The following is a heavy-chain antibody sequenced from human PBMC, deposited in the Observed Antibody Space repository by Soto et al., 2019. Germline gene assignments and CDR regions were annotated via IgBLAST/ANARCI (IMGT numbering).Heavy chain of an antibody. CDR2: IHSSGST. Sequence: PSETLSLTCTVSGASMNSHHWSWIRQPAGKGLEWIGHIHSSGSTNYNPSLKSRVTMSVDTSKNQFSLRLMSLTAADTAVYYCARDQGVAAAGITWFDPRGQGSLVTISS. D-gene: IGHD6-13*01. V-gene: IGHV4-4*07. CDR1: GASMNSHH. J-gene: IGHJ5*02. CDR3: ARDQGVAAAGITWFDP.